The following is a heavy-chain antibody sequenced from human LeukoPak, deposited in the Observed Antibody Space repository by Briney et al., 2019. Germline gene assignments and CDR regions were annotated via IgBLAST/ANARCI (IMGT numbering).Heavy chain of an antibody. Sequence: PGGSLRLSCAASGSTFSSYSMNWVRQAPGKGLEWVSSISSSSSYIYYADSVKGRFTISRDNAKNSLYLQMNSLRAEDTAVYYCARDLSGVTGYTYGRGIDYWGQGTLVTVSS. CDR2: ISSSSSYI. J-gene: IGHJ4*02. CDR1: GSTFSSYS. D-gene: IGHD5-18*01. V-gene: IGHV3-21*01. CDR3: ARDLSGVTGYTYGRGIDY.